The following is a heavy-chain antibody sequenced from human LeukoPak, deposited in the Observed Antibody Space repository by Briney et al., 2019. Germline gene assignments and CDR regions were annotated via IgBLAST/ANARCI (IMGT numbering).Heavy chain of an antibody. Sequence: SETLSLTCTVSGGSISSSSYYWGWIRQPPGKGLEWIGSIYYSGSTYYNPSLKSRVTISVDTSKNQFSLKLSSVTAADTAVYYCARCITMVRGGQYYFDYWGQGTLVTASS. V-gene: IGHV4-39*01. CDR1: GGSISSSSYY. CDR3: ARCITMVRGGQYYFDY. J-gene: IGHJ4*02. D-gene: IGHD3-10*01. CDR2: IYYSGST.